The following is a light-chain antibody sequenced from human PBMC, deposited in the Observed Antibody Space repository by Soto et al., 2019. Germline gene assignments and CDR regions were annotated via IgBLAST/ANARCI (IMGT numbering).Light chain of an antibody. J-gene: IGKJ1*01. CDR1: QGIRND. CDR3: LQDYNYPWT. CDR2: AAS. Sequence: AIQMTQSPSSLSASVGDRVTITCWASQGIRNDLGWYQQKPGKAPKLMIYAASSLQSGVPSRFRGSGSGTDFTLTISSLQPEDFATYYCLQDYNYPWTFGQGTKVEIK. V-gene: IGKV1-6*01.